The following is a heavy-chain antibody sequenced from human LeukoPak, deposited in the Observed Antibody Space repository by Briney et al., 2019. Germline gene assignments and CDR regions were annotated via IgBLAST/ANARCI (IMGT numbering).Heavy chain of an antibody. CDR3: ARTNYGILTGYNPYFDY. CDR2: ISSSSSTI. Sequence: PGGSLRLSCAASGFAFNTYSMNWVRQAPGKGLEWVSYISSSSSTIYYAGSVKGRFTISRDNAKNSLYLQMNSLRAEDTAVYYCARTNYGILTGYNPYFDYWGQGTLVTVSS. D-gene: IGHD3-9*01. J-gene: IGHJ4*02. V-gene: IGHV3-48*04. CDR1: GFAFNTYS.